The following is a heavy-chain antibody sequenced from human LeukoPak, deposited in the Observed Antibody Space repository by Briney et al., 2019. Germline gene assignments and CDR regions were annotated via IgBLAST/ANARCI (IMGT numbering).Heavy chain of an antibody. D-gene: IGHD4-17*01. V-gene: IGHV4-31*03. J-gene: IGHJ4*02. CDR1: GGSISSGGYY. CDR2: IYYSGST. CDR3: AVEVNDYVTQ. Sequence: SETLSLSCTVSGGSISSGGYYWSWIRQHPGKGLEWIGYIYYSGSTYYNPSLKSRVTISVDTSKNQFSLKLSSVTAADTAVYYCAVEVNDYVTQWGQGTLVTVST.